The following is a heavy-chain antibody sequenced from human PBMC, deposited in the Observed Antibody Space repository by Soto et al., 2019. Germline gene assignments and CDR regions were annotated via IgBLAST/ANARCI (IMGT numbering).Heavy chain of an antibody. V-gene: IGHV1-18*01. CDR3: SRYYYDSSGYSGSIDI. CDR1: GYTFTIYG. J-gene: IGHJ3*02. Sequence: ASVKVSCKASGYTFTIYGISWVRQAPGQGLEWMGWISAYNGNTNYAQKLQGRVTMTTDTSTSTAYMELRSLRSDDTAVYYCSRYYYDSSGYSGSIDIWGQGTMVTVSS. CDR2: ISAYNGNT. D-gene: IGHD3-22*01.